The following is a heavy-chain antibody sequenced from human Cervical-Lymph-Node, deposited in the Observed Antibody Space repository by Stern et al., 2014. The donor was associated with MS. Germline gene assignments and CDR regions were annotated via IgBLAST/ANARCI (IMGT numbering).Heavy chain of an antibody. CDR3: AREDSSSWPRRDYYYGMDV. V-gene: IGHV4-34*01. Sequence: QLQLQQWGAGLLKPSETLSLTCAVYGGSFSGYYWSWIRQPPGKGLEWIGEINHSGSTTYNPSLKSRVTISVDTSKNQFSLKLSSVTAADTAVYYCAREDSSSWPRRDYYYGMDVWGQGTTVTVSS. CDR2: INHSGST. D-gene: IGHD6-13*01. J-gene: IGHJ6*02. CDR1: GGSFSGYY.